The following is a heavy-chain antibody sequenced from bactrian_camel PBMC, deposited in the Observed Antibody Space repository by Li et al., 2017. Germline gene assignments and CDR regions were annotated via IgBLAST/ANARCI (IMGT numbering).Heavy chain of an antibody. CDR2: IDTSGGM. V-gene: IGHV3S53*01. D-gene: IGHD5*01. CDR1: GYVISRCG. J-gene: IGHJ4*01. Sequence: HVQLVESGGGSVQAGGSLKLSCAAPGYVISRCGMAWFRQAPGKEREGVAFIDTSGGMNYAYSVAGRFTISKNNAKNTLYLQMNSLKPEDTAMYYCAADEYNLGLARSYTYWGQGTQVTVS. CDR3: AADEYNLGLARSYTY.